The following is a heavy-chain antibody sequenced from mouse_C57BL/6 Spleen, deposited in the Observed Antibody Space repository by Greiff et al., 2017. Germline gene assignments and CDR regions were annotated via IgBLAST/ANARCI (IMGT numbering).Heavy chain of an antibody. J-gene: IGHJ1*03. Sequence: QVQLKQSGAELVKPGASVKISCKASGYAFSSYWMNWVKQRPGKGLEWIGQIYPGDGDTNYNGKFKGKATLTADKSSSTAYMQLSSLTSEDSAVYFCARPLYYSNYWYFDVWGTGTTVTVSS. CDR2: IYPGDGDT. V-gene: IGHV1-80*01. CDR3: ARPLYYSNYWYFDV. D-gene: IGHD2-5*01. CDR1: GYAFSSYW.